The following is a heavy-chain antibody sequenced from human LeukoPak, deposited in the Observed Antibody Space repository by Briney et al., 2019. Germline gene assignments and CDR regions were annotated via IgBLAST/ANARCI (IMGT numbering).Heavy chain of an antibody. CDR2: INHSGST. CDR1: GGSFSGYY. D-gene: IGHD4-17*01. CDR3: ARGWGYGRHKYFQH. V-gene: IGHV4-34*01. J-gene: IGHJ1*01. Sequence: SETLSLTCAVYGGSFSGYYWSWIRQPPGKGLEWLGEINHSGSTNYNPSLKSRVTISVDTSKNQFSLKLSAVTAADTAVYYCARGWGYGRHKYFQHWGQGTLVTVSS.